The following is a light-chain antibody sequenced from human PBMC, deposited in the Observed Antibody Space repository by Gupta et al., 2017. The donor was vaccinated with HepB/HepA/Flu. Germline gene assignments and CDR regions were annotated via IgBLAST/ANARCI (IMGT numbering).Light chain of an antibody. CDR1: QSVRSNF. CDR3: QQYGSSPPWT. Sequence: EIVLTQSPGTLSLSPGERATLSCRANQSVRSNFLAWYQQKPGQAPRLLMYGASSRATGIPDRFSGSGSGTDFTLTIIRLEPEDFAVYYCQQYGSSPPWTFGQGTKVEIK. J-gene: IGKJ1*01. V-gene: IGKV3-20*01. CDR2: GAS.